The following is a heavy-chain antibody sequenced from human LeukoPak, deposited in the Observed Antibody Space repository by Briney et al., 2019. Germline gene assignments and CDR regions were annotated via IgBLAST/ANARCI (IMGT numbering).Heavy chain of an antibody. Sequence: SETLSLTCTVSGGSISSGDYYWSWIRQPPGKGLEWIGYIYYSGGTYYNPSLKSRVTISVDTSKNQFSLKLSSVTAADTAVYYCAREVASPGGYDYWGQGTLVTVSS. CDR3: AREVASPGGYDY. D-gene: IGHD2-15*01. V-gene: IGHV4-30-4*01. CDR2: IYYSGGT. CDR1: GGSISSGDYY. J-gene: IGHJ4*02.